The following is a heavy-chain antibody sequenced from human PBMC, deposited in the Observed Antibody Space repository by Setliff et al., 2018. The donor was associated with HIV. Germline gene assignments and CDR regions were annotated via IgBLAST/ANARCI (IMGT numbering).Heavy chain of an antibody. D-gene: IGHD6-13*01. J-gene: IGHJ3*02. Sequence: GESLKISCKGSGYSFTSNWIGWVRQMPGKGLEWMGIIHPVDSDTRYSPSFQGQVTISADKSISTAYLQWSTLKALDTAIYYCARHRHTAASTLDAFDIWGQGTVVTVSS. V-gene: IGHV5-51*01. CDR1: GYSFTSNW. CDR3: ARHRHTAASTLDAFDI. CDR2: IHPVDSDT.